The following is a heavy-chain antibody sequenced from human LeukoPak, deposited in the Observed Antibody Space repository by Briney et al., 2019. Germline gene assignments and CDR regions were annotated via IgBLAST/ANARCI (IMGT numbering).Heavy chain of an antibody. CDR3: AGGPPSWYFYY. V-gene: IGHV1-69*05. CDR2: IIPIFGTA. J-gene: IGHJ4*02. Sequence: ASVKVSCKASGGTFSSYAISWVRQAPGQGLEWMGRIIPIFGTANYAQKFQGRVTITTDESTSTAYMELSSLRSEDTAVYYCAGGPPSWYFYYWGQGTLVTVSS. CDR1: GGTFSSYA. D-gene: IGHD3-10*01.